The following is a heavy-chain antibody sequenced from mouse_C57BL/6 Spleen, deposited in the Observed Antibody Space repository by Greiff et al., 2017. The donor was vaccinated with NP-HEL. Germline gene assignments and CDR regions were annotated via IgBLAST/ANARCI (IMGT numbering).Heavy chain of an antibody. CDR3: ARDTTVVGDWYFDV. J-gene: IGHJ1*03. CDR2: ISSGSSTI. CDR1: GFTFSAYG. V-gene: IGHV5-17*01. Sequence: EVQGVESGGGLVKPGGSLKLSCAASGFTFSAYGMHWVRQAPEKGLEWVAYISSGSSTIYYADTVKGRFTISRDNAKNTLFLQMTSLRSEDTAMYYVARDTTVVGDWYFDVWGTGTTVTVSS. D-gene: IGHD1-1*01.